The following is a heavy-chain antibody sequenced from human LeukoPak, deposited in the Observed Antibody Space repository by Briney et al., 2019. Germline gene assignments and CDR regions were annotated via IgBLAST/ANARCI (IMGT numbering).Heavy chain of an antibody. J-gene: IGHJ3*02. V-gene: IGHV5-51*01. CDR2: IYPGDSDT. CDR1: GYSFTSYW. CDR3: ARLFSGSSNDAFEI. Sequence: GESLKISCKASGYSFTSYWIGWVREMPGKVLEWMAMIYPGDSDTTYSPSFQGQVTISGDKSSTTAFLHWSRLKASDTAMYYCARLFSGSSNDAFEIWGQGTMVTVSS. D-gene: IGHD3-22*01.